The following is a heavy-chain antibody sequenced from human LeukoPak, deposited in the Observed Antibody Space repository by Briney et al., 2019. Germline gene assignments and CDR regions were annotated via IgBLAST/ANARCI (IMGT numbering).Heavy chain of an antibody. V-gene: IGHV3-23*01. CDR2: ISDGGGIT. Sequence: GGSLRLSCAASEFTFITYAMTWVRQAPGKGLEWVSTISDGGGITYYADSAEGRFTISRDNSKSTLYLQMNSLRGEDTALYYCARGGDYDAFGIWGHGTMVTVSS. CDR3: ARGGDYDAFGI. CDR1: EFTFITYA. J-gene: IGHJ3*02. D-gene: IGHD4-11*01.